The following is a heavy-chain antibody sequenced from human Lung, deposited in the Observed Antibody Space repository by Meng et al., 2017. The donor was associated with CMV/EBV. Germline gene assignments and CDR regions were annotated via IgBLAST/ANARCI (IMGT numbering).Heavy chain of an antibody. Sequence: QESVPGTVKPSKTLSPACTVSGGSISSGYYYWSWSRQPPGKGLEWIGYIYYTGSTYYNPSLKSRVIISVDTSKNQFSLKLNSVTAADTAVYYCARVGGCSGGGCYHRLFDYWGQGTLVTVSS. V-gene: IGHV4-30-4*01. J-gene: IGHJ4*02. CDR3: ARVGGCSGGGCYHRLFDY. D-gene: IGHD2-15*01. CDR1: GGSISSGYYY. CDR2: IYYTGST.